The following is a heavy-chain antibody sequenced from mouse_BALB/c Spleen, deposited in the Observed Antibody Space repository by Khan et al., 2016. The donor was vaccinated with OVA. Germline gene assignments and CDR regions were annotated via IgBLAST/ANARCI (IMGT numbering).Heavy chain of an antibody. D-gene: IGHD1-2*01. CDR3: ARRNYFGYTFAY. CDR2: ISPGSGDT. CDR1: GYTFTDYY. Sequence: VRLQQSGAELARPGASVKLSCKASGYTFTDYYINWVKQRTGQGLEWIGEISPGSGDTFYNEKFKGKATLTAEKSSSTAYMQLSSLTSEASAVYFCARRNYFGYTFAYWGQGTLVTVSA. J-gene: IGHJ3*01. V-gene: IGHV1-77*01.